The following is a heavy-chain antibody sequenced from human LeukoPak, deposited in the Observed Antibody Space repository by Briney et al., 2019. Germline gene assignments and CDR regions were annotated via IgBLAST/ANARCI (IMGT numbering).Heavy chain of an antibody. D-gene: IGHD1-26*01. CDR1: GGSISSGSYY. V-gene: IGHV4-61*02. CDR3: ARGGSRAFDI. CDR2: IYTSGST. J-gene: IGHJ3*02. Sequence: SQTLSLTCTVSGGSISSGSYYWSWIRQPAGKGLEWIGRIYTSGSTNYNPSLKSRVTISVDTSKNQFSLKLSSATAADTAVYYCARGGSRAFDIWGQGTMVTVPS.